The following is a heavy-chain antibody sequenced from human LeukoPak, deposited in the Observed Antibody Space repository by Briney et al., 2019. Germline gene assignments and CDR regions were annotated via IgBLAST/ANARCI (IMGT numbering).Heavy chain of an antibody. J-gene: IGHJ6*02. Sequence: GGSLRLSCAASGFTFSSYAMHWVRQAPGKGLEWVAVISYDGSNKYYADSVKGRFTISRDNSKNTLYLQMNSLRAEDTAVYYCARESPYSDSYGMDVWGQGTTVTVSS. V-gene: IGHV3-30-3*01. CDR1: GFTFSSYA. CDR2: ISYDGSNK. CDR3: ARESPYSDSYGMDV. D-gene: IGHD2-15*01.